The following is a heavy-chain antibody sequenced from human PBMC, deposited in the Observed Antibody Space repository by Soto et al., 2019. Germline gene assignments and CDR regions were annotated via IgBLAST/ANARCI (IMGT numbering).Heavy chain of an antibody. CDR1: GGSISSYY. CDR2: IYYSGST. D-gene: IGHD3-9*01. CDR3: AREERYYDTLTGYYGRYFDY. V-gene: IGHV4-59*01. J-gene: IGHJ4*02. Sequence: QVQLQESGPGLVKPSETLSLTCTVSGGSISSYYWSWIRQPPGKGLEWIGYIYYSGSTNYNPSLKSRVSISVDTSKNQSSLKLSSVTAADTAVYYCAREERYYDTLTGYYGRYFDYWGQGTLVPVSS.